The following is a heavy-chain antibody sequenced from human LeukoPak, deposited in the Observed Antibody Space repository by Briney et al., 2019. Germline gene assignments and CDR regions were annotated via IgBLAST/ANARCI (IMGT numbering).Heavy chain of an antibody. CDR1: GYPFTDNY. Sequence: GASVKVSCKTSGYPFTDNYIHWVRQAPGQGLEWMGWITPRTGGAKLIQKFQGRVTLTVDTSISTIYMEMRSLTSDDTAVYYCARGWGSSWFDYWGQGSPVAVSS. CDR3: ARGWGSSWFDY. V-gene: IGHV1-2*02. D-gene: IGHD3-16*01. CDR2: ITPRTGGA. J-gene: IGHJ4*02.